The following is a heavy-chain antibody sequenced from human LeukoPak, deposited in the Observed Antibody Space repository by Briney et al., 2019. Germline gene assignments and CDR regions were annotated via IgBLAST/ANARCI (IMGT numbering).Heavy chain of an antibody. Sequence: SGPTLLNPTQALTLTCTFSGFSLSTSGEGVVWIRQPPGKAPEWLALIFWNDDKRYSPSLKSRVTVTKDTSKNQVVLTMTNMDPVDTATYYCAHTTTYYDYVWGSYPLDVWGKGTTVTVSS. D-gene: IGHD3-16*02. CDR2: IFWNDDK. CDR1: GFSLSTSGEG. V-gene: IGHV2-5*01. CDR3: AHTTTYYDYVWGSYPLDV. J-gene: IGHJ6*04.